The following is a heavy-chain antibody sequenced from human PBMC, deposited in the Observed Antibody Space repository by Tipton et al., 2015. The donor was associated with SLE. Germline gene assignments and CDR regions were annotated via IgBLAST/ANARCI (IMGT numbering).Heavy chain of an antibody. CDR3: ARYADDFGDSSLALDI. D-gene: IGHD4-17*01. CDR1: GGSISSTNYF. Sequence: TLSLTCTVSGGSISSTNYFWNWIRQPAGKTLEWIGRIYAWGSTDYNPSLRSRVAMSLDTSKNQFSLRLDSVTAADTAVYYCARYADDFGDSSLALDICGQGTMVIVSS. V-gene: IGHV4-61*02. J-gene: IGHJ3*02. CDR2: IYAWGST.